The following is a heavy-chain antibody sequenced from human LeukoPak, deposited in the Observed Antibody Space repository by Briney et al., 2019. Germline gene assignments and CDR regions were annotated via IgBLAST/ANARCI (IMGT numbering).Heavy chain of an antibody. Sequence: PGGSLRLSCAASGFTFSSYSMNWVRQAPGKGLEWVSSISSSSSSMYYADSVKDRFTISRDNAKNSLYLQMNSLRAEDTAVYYCARVFRGQHYYFDSWGRGPLVTVSS. CDR3: ARVFRGQHYYFDS. CDR1: GFTFSSYS. V-gene: IGHV3-21*01. D-gene: IGHD2-2*01. CDR2: ISSSSSSM. J-gene: IGHJ4*02.